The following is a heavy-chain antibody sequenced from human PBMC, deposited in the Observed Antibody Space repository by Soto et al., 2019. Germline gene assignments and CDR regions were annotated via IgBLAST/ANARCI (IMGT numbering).Heavy chain of an antibody. V-gene: IGHV1-18*01. J-gene: IGHJ4*02. CDR2: ISAYNGNK. CDR3: ARDLGQQLVDY. Sequence: QVQLVQSGAEVKKPGASVKVSCKASGYSFTSYGISWVRQAPGQGLEGMGWISAYNGNKKYAQKLQGRVTMTTDTSTSTAYMERRSLRSDGTAVYYCARDLGQQLVDYWGQGTLVTVSS. D-gene: IGHD6-13*01. CDR1: GYSFTSYG.